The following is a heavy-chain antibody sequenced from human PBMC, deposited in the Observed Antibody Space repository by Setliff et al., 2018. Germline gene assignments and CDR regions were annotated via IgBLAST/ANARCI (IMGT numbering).Heavy chain of an antibody. J-gene: IGHJ6*03. Sequence: GGSLRLSCAASGFTFSSYAMSWVRQAPGKGLEWVSAISGSGGSTYYADSVKGRFTISRDSSRNTVDLQMSSLRPEDTALYYCARSTETFSGEDFYFFYYMDVWGKGTTVTV. D-gene: IGHD4-4*01. CDR2: ISGSGGST. CDR1: GFTFSSYA. CDR3: ARSTETFSGEDFYFFYYMDV. V-gene: IGHV3-23*01.